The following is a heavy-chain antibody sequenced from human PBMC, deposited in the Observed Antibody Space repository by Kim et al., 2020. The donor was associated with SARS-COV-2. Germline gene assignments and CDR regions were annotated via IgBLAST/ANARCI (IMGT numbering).Heavy chain of an antibody. CDR3: ARGSRIAAAFDP. CDR1: GVSLSLSSYY. V-gene: IGHV4-39*01. CDR2: IYYSGST. D-gene: IGHD6-13*01. Sequence: SETLSLTCTVSGVSLSLSSYYWGWIRQPPGKGLEWIGSIYYSGSTYYNPSLKSRVTISVDTSKNQFSLKLSSVTAADTAVYYCARGSRIAAAFDPWGQGTLVTVSS. J-gene: IGHJ5*02.